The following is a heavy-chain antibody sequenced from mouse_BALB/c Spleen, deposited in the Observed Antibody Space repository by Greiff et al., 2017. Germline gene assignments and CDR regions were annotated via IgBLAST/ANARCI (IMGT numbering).Heavy chain of an antibody. D-gene: IGHD2-4*01. J-gene: IGHJ3*01. V-gene: IGHV5-17*02. CDR1: GFTFRSFG. CDR2: ISSGSSTI. Sequence: EVKVEESGGGLVQPGGSRKLSCAASGFTFRSFGMHWVRQAPEKGLEWVAYISSGSSTIYYADTVKGRFTISRDNPKNTLFLQMTSLRSEDTAMYYCARGRDYDLAYWGQGTLVTVSA. CDR3: ARGRDYDLAY.